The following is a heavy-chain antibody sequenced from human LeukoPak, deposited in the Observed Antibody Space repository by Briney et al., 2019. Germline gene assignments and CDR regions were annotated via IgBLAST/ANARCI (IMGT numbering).Heavy chain of an antibody. CDR2: ISGSGDNT. CDR3: ARDAQSGMDV. V-gene: IGHV3-23*01. J-gene: IGHJ6*02. CDR1: GFTFSSYA. Sequence: GGSLRLSCAASGFTFSSYAMSWVRQAPGKGLEWVSGISGSGDNTYYADSVKGRFTISRDNAKNSLYLQMNSLRAEDTAVYYCARDAQSGMDVWGQGTTVTVSS.